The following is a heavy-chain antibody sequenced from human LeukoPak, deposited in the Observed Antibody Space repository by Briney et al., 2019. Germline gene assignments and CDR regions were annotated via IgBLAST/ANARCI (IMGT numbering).Heavy chain of an antibody. J-gene: IGHJ4*02. Sequence: SETLSLTCTVSGGSISSSTYYWGWIRQPPGKGLEWIGNIYYSGSTYYSPSLKSRVTISVDTSKNQLSLKLTSVTAADTAVYYCARCWGSGSYPFDYWGQGTLVTVSS. CDR3: ARCWGSGSYPFDY. CDR2: IYYSGST. V-gene: IGHV4-39*07. D-gene: IGHD3-10*01. CDR1: GGSISSSTYY.